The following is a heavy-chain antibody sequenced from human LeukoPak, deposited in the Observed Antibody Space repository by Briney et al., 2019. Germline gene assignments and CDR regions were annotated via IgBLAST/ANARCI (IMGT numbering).Heavy chain of an antibody. D-gene: IGHD2-2*01. CDR3: AKGGYCSSTSCSPFDY. V-gene: IGHV3-23*01. Sequence: GGSLRLSCAASGFTFSSYAMSWVRQAPGKGLEWVSAISGSGGSTYYADSVKGRFTISRDNSKNTLYLQMYSLRAEDTAVYYCAKGGYCSSTSCSPFDYWGQGTLVTVSS. J-gene: IGHJ4*02. CDR1: GFTFSSYA. CDR2: ISGSGGST.